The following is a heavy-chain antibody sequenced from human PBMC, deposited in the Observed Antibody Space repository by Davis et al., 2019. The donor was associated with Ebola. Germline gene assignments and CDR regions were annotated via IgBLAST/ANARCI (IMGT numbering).Heavy chain of an antibody. CDR3: MRGNLVFDF. CDR2: INPRTGGT. CDR1: GYPFTDYK. J-gene: IGHJ4*02. Sequence: ASVKVSCKASGYPFTDYKVHWVRQAPGRGLEWMGWINPRTGGTNYAQRFQGRVTMTSDTSFTTAYIQLSGLRSDDTAVYYCMRGNLVFDFWGQGALVTVSS. V-gene: IGHV1-2*02. D-gene: IGHD3-9*01.